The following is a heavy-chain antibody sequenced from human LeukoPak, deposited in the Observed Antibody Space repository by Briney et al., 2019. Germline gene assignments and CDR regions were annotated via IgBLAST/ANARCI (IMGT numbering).Heavy chain of an antibody. J-gene: IGHJ6*03. CDR3: ARGRVSSSTWYSTHYYYLYMDV. Sequence: PSETLSLTCTVSGNSISSSSYYWVWIRQPPGKGLEWIGSINYYGKTYYNPSVKSRVTISVDTSKNQFSLMVRSVTAADTAVYYCARGRVSSSTWYSTHYYYLYMDVWGKGTTVTVSS. D-gene: IGHD6-13*01. V-gene: IGHV4-39*07. CDR1: GNSISSSSYY. CDR2: INYYGKT.